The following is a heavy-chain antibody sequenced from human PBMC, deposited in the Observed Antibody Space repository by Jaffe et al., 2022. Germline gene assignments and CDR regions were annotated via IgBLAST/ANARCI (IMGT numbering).Heavy chain of an antibody. D-gene: IGHD3-3*01. J-gene: IGHJ3*02. CDR3: ARGDFWRSQDI. CDR2: IYYSGST. V-gene: IGHV4-59*01. Sequence: QVQLQESGPGLVKPSETLSLTCTVSGGSISSYYWSWIRQPPGKGLEWIGYIYYSGSTNYNPSLKSRVTISVDTSKNQFSLKLSSVTAADTAVYYCARGDFWRSQDIWGQGTMVTVSS. CDR1: GGSISSYY.